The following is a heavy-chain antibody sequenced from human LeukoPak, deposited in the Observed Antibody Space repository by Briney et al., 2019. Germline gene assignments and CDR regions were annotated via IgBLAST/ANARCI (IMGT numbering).Heavy chain of an antibody. CDR3: AKTTDGYSSGRYPGWPIDY. CDR1: GFTFRSYA. J-gene: IGHJ4*02. D-gene: IGHD6-19*01. CDR2: ISGSGDDK. Sequence: QSGGSLRLSCAASGFTFRSYAIYWVRQAPGKGLEWVSGISGSGDDKYLADPVRGRFTISRDNSKNTVFLQMDSLRAEDTAVYYCAKTTDGYSSGRYPGWPIDYWGQGTLVTVSS. V-gene: IGHV3-23*01.